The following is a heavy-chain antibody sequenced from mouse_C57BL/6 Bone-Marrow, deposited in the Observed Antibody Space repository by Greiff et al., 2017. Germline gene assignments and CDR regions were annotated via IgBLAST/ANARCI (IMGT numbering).Heavy chain of an antibody. D-gene: IGHD5-1*01. CDR3: AGGSNYAMDY. V-gene: IGHV1-69*01. J-gene: IGHJ4*01. CDR2: IDPSDSYT. CDR1: GYTFTSYW. Sequence: QVQLQQPGAELVMPGASVKLSCKASGYTFTSYWMHWVKQRPGQGLEWIGEIDPSDSYTNYNQKFKGKSTLTVDKSSSTAYMQLSSLTSEDSAVYYCAGGSNYAMDYWGQGTTVTVSA.